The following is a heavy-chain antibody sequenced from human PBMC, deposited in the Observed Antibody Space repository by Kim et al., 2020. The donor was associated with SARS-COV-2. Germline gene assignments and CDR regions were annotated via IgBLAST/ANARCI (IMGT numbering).Heavy chain of an antibody. CDR2: IRSKDDGGTT. D-gene: IGHD6-13*01. J-gene: IGHJ4*02. V-gene: IGHV3-15*01. CDR1: GFTFSSAW. CDR3: TTGVSTSGTSY. Sequence: GGSLRLSCAASGFTFSSAWLTWVRQAPGKGLEWVGRIRSKDDGGTTGYAAPVKGRFTISRDDSKNTVFLQMNSLKTEDTALYYCTTGVSTSGTSYWGRGTLVTVSS.